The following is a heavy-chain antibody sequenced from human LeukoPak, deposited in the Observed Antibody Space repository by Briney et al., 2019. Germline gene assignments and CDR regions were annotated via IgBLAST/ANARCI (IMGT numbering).Heavy chain of an antibody. J-gene: IGHJ4*02. V-gene: IGHV1-69*05. CDR1: GGTFSSYA. Sequence: ASVTVSCKASGGTFSSYAISWVRQAPGQGLEWMGGIIPIFGTANYAQKFQGRVTITTDESTSTAYMELSSLRSEDTAIYYCARDEGDYDILTGSFDYWGQGTLVTVSS. CDR3: ARDEGDYDILTGSFDY. CDR2: IIPIFGTA. D-gene: IGHD3-9*01.